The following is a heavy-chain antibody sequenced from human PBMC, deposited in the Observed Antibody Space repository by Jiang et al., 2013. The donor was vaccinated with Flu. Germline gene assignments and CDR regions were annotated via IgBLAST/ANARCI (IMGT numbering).Heavy chain of an antibody. J-gene: IGHJ5*02. D-gene: IGHD4-17*01. V-gene: IGHV1-69*02. CDR3: ARAPTVTTLGNWFDP. CDR1: GGTFSDLT. Sequence: GAEVKKPGSSVKVSCKASGGTFSDLTITWVRQAPGQGLEWMGRIIPVFDMTNYAQKFHGRVTITADKSTNTAFMELTSLTSEDTAFYYCARAPTVTTLGNWFDPWGQGTLVTVSS. CDR2: IIPVFDMT.